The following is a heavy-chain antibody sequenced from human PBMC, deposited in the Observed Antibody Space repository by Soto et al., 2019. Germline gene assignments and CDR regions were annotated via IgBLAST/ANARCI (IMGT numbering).Heavy chain of an antibody. V-gene: IGHV3-15*01. D-gene: IGHD2-2*01. CDR3: TTAVVVPRFAP. Sequence: PGGALRLSCAASGFTFNNAWTTWVPQAPWKGLEWVGHIKSKTDGGTTDYAAPVKGRFTISRDDSKNTVYLQMNSLKTEDTAVYYCTTAVVVPRFAPWGQGILVTVSS. J-gene: IGHJ5*02. CDR1: GFTFNNAW. CDR2: IKSKTDGGTT.